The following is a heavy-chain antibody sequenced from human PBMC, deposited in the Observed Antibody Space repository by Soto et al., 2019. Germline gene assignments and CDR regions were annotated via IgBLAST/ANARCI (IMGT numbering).Heavy chain of an antibody. CDR2: SSGSGGST. V-gene: IGHV3-23*01. D-gene: IGHD1-26*01. Sequence: EVQLLESGGGLVQPGGSLRLSCAASGFTFSSYAMSWVRQAPGKGLEWVSASSGSGGSTYYADSVKGRFTISRDKSKNTLYLQMNSLRAEDTAVYYCAKHQGGGYYGMDVWGQGTTVTVSS. J-gene: IGHJ6*02. CDR3: AKHQGGGYYGMDV. CDR1: GFTFSSYA.